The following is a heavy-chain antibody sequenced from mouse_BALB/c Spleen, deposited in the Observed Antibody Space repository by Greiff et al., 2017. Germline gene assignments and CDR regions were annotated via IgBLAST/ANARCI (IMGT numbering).Heavy chain of an antibody. J-gene: IGHJ4*01. Sequence: EVKLVESGGGLVKPGGSLKLSCAASGFTFSDYYMYWVRQTPEKRLEWVATISDGGSYTYYPDSVKGRFTISRDNAKNNLYLQMSSLKSEDTAMYYCARDLGDYAMDYWGQGTSVTVSS. CDR2: ISDGGSYT. V-gene: IGHV5-4*02. D-gene: IGHD4-1*01. CDR3: ARDLGDYAMDY. CDR1: GFTFSDYY.